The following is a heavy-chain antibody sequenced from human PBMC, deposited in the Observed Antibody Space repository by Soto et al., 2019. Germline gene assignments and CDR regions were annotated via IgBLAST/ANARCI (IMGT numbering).Heavy chain of an antibody. D-gene: IGHD1-1*01. J-gene: IGHJ3*02. Sequence: QVQLQQWGEGLLKPSETLSLTCAVYGGSVNSGNYYWSWIRQPPGKGLEWIGEMSHSGGTHFNPSLKSRVAISVDTSKNQFSLKMSSVPAADTALYYCARVERGTATTVVDAFDIWGPGTLGTVSS. CDR3: ARVERGTATTVVDAFDI. CDR2: MSHSGGT. V-gene: IGHV4-34*01. CDR1: GGSVNSGNYY.